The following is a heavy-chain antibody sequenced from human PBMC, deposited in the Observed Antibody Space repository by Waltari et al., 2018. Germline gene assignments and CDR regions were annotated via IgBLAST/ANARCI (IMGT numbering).Heavy chain of an antibody. J-gene: IGHJ4*02. D-gene: IGHD1-1*01. CDR2: ISAYNGNT. CDR1: GYTFTSYG. Sequence: QVQLVQSGAEVKKPGASVKVSCKASGYTFTSYGISWVRQAPGQGLEWMGWISAYNGNTNYAQKLQGRVTMTTDTSTSTAYMELRSLRSDDTAVYYCARDFLMGWNLGYAGYYFDYWGQGTLVTVSS. V-gene: IGHV1-18*01. CDR3: ARDFLMGWNLGYAGYYFDY.